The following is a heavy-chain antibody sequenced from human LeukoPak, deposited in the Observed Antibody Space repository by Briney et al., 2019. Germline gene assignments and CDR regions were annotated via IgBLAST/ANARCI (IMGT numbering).Heavy chain of an antibody. CDR3: ARWGSGYHDY. Sequence: PSETLSLTCTVSGGSISSGSYYWSWIRQPAGKGLEWIGRIYTSGSTNYNPSLKSRVTISVDTSKNQFSLKLSSVTAADTAVYYCARWGSGYHDYWGQGTLVTVSS. J-gene: IGHJ4*02. CDR2: IYTSGST. V-gene: IGHV4-61*02. D-gene: IGHD3-22*01. CDR1: GGSISSGSYY.